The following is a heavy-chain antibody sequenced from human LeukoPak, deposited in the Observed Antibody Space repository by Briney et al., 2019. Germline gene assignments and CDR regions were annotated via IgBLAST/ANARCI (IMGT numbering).Heavy chain of an antibody. V-gene: IGHV3-73*01. CDR1: GFTFSGSA. Sequence: GGSLKLSCAASGFTFSGSAIHWVRQASGKGLEWVGRIRSKANSYATTYGASVKGRFTFSRDDSKNTAYPQMNSLKTEDTAVYYCTRSLYYDSWSGYFGGEDFDYWGQGTLVTVSS. CDR2: IRSKANSYAT. J-gene: IGHJ4*02. CDR3: TRSLYYDSWSGYFGGEDFDY. D-gene: IGHD3-3*01.